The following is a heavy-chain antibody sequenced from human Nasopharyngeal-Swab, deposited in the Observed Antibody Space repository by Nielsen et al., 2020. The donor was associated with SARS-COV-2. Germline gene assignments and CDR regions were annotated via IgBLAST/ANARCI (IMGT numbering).Heavy chain of an antibody. CDR2: IWYNGTNK. V-gene: IGHV3-33*08. J-gene: IGHJ4*02. Sequence: GESLKISCAASGFTFSRSWMHWVRQAPGKGLEWVAVIWYNGTNKFYADSVKGRFTISRDNSKNTLYLQMNSLRAEDTAMYYCHLSSGYDGYINYWGQGTLVTVSS. D-gene: IGHD3-22*01. CDR3: HLSSGYDGYINY. CDR1: GFTFSRSW.